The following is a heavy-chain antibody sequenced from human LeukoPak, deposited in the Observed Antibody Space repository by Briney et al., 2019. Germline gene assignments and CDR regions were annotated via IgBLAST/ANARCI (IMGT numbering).Heavy chain of an antibody. D-gene: IGHD2-15*01. Sequence: GGSLRLSCAASAFTFSSYWMSWVRRAPGKGLEWVAHIKQDGSEKYYVDSVKGRFTISRDNAKNSLYLQMNSLRPEDTAVYYCARGRSHDYWGQGTLVTVSS. V-gene: IGHV3-7*05. CDR1: AFTFSSYW. J-gene: IGHJ4*02. CDR3: ARGRSHDY. CDR2: IKQDGSEK.